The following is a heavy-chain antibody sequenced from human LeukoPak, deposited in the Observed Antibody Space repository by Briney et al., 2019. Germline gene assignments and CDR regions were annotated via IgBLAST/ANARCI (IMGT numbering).Heavy chain of an antibody. CDR1: GFTFSSYA. CDR2: ISGSGGST. J-gene: IGHJ6*02. CDR3: AREYYYDSSGYSNYYGMDV. V-gene: IGHV3-23*01. D-gene: IGHD3-22*01. Sequence: GGSLRLSCAASGFTFSSYAMHWVRQAPGKGLEWVSAISGSGGSTYYADSVKGRFTISRDNSKNTLYLQMNSLRAEDTAVYYCAREYYYDSSGYSNYYGMDVWGQGTTVTVSS.